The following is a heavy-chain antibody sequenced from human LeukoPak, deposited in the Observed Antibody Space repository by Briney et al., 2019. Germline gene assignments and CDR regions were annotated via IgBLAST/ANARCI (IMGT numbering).Heavy chain of an antibody. CDR2: ISGNGVNT. J-gene: IGHJ6*02. D-gene: IGHD1-7*01. V-gene: IGHV3-23*01. CDR1: GFTFSSYG. CDR3: AKVNWNYVAYYYYGMDV. Sequence: GGSLRLSCAASGFTFSSYGMNWVRQAPGKGLEWVSSISGNGVNTYYADSVKGRFTISRDNSKNTLSLQMNGQRAEDTAVYFCAKVNWNYVAYYYYGMDVWGQGTTVTVSS.